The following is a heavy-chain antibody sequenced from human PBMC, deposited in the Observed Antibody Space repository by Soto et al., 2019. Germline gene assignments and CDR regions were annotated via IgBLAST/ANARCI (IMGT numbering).Heavy chain of an antibody. J-gene: IGHJ4*02. D-gene: IGHD5-12*01. V-gene: IGHV3-23*01. CDR2: ISGSGGST. CDR1: GFTFSSCG. Sequence: EVQLLESGGGLAQPGGSFRLSCGASGFTFSSCGMRWVRQSPGKGLEWFSSISGSGGSTYYADSVKGRFTISRDNSKNTLYLEMNSLRVEDTAVYYCAKSEGAGNGYAEPIDYWGQGTLVTVSS. CDR3: AKSEGAGNGYAEPIDY.